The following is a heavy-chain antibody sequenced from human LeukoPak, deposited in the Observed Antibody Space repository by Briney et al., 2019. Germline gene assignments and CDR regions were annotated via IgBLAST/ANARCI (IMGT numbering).Heavy chain of an antibody. CDR3: AREGPWGTTFDY. D-gene: IGHD3-16*01. J-gene: IGHJ4*02. Sequence: ASVKVSCKASGYTFTGYYMHWVRQAPGQGLEWMGWINPNSGGTNYAQKFQGRVTVTRDTSISTAYMELSRLRSDDTAVYYCAREGPWGTTFDYWGQGTLVTVSP. V-gene: IGHV1-2*02. CDR1: GYTFTGYY. CDR2: INPNSGGT.